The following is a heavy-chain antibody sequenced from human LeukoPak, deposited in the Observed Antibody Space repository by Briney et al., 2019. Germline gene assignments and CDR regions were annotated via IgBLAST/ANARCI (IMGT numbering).Heavy chain of an antibody. CDR1: GGFMSRYY. D-gene: IGHD5-18*01. CDR2: IFYSGGT. V-gene: IGHV4-59*01. Sequence: SETLSLTCTASGGFMSRYYWRWIRQPPGKGLEWLGYIFYSGGTHYNPSLKSRVTISVDTSKNQFSLKLSSVTAADTAVYYCAIDQQPGDYWGQGTLVTVSS. J-gene: IGHJ4*02. CDR3: AIDQQPGDY.